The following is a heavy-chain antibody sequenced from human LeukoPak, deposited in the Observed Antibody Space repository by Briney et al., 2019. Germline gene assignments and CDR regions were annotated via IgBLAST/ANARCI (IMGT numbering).Heavy chain of an antibody. CDR3: AKAEDPASEYYDSRNVGADY. J-gene: IGHJ4*02. D-gene: IGHD3-22*01. CDR2: ISGSGGST. CDR1: GFTFSSYA. Sequence: GGSLRLSCAASGFTFSSYAMSWVRQAPGKGLEWVSAISGSGGSTYYADSVKGRFTISRDNPKNTLYLQMNSLRAEDTAVYYCAKAEDPASEYYDSRNVGADYWGQGTLVTVSS. V-gene: IGHV3-23*01.